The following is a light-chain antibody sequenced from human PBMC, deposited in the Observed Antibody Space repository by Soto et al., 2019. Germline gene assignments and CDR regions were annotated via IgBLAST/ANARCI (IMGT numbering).Light chain of an antibody. J-gene: IGLJ3*02. CDR2: SNN. CDR3: AAWDDSLDGWV. Sequence: QSVLTQPPSASGTPGQRVTISCSGSSSNIGSNTVNWYQHLPGTAPKLLIYSNNQRPSGVPDRFSGSKSGTSASLAISGLPSEDGADYYWAAWDDSLDGWVFGRGTKLTVL. V-gene: IGLV1-44*01. CDR1: SSNIGSNT.